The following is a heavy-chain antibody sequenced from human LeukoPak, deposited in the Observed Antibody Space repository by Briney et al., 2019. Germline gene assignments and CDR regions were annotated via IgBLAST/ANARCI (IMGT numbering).Heavy chain of an antibody. CDR1: GFTFSSYA. D-gene: IGHD6-19*01. CDR2: ISGSGGST. CDR3: ARDHRVAGEYYNWFDP. J-gene: IGHJ5*02. Sequence: PGGSLRLSCAASGFTFSSYAMSWVRQAPGKGLEWVSAISGSGGSTYYADSVKGRFTISRDNSKNTLYLQMNSLRAEDTAVYYCARDHRVAGEYYNWFDPWGQGTLVTVSS. V-gene: IGHV3-23*01.